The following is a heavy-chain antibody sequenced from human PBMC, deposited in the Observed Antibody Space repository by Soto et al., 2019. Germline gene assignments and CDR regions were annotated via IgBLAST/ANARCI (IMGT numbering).Heavy chain of an antibody. CDR1: GFTFSSYA. Sequence: GGSLRLSCAASGFTFSSYAMHWVRQAPGKGLEWVAVISYDGSNKYYADSVKGRFTISRDNSKNTLYLQMNSLRAEDTAVYYCARARTEGFFYGMDVWGQGTTVTVSS. J-gene: IGHJ6*02. CDR3: ARARTEGFFYGMDV. CDR2: ISYDGSNK. D-gene: IGHD3-3*01. V-gene: IGHV3-30-3*01.